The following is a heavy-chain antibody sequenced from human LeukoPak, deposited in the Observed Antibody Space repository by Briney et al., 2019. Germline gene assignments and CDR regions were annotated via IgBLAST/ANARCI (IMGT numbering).Heavy chain of an antibody. Sequence: SETLSLTCTVSGDSINSGGYFWSWIRQHPGKGLKWIGYIFYTGSTSYNPSLMSRVDISVDTSKNQFSLRLSSVTAADTAVYYCARETAASGTFDDWGQGTLVTVSS. J-gene: IGHJ4*02. CDR3: ARETAASGTFDD. CDR2: IFYTGST. CDR1: GDSINSGGYF. D-gene: IGHD6-13*01. V-gene: IGHV4-31*03.